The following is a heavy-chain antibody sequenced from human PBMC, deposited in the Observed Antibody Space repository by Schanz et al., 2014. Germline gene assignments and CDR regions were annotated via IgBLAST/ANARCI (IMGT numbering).Heavy chain of an antibody. J-gene: IGHJ6*02. V-gene: IGHV3-23*04. CDR3: VREGSSSPDCCYYNGMDV. CDR2: LSAGADRI. Sequence: EVQLVEYGGGLVQPGGSLRLSCAASGFTFNNYAMGWVRQAPGKGLEWVSALSAGADRICYANSVKGRFTVTRDNSKNTLYLQMNSLTAEDTAVYYCVREGSSSPDCCYYNGMDVWGQGTTVTVSS. D-gene: IGHD6-6*01. CDR1: GFTFNNYA.